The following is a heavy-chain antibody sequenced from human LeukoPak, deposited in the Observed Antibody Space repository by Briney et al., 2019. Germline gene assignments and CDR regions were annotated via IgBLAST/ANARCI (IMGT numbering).Heavy chain of an antibody. CDR3: AREVAAAVNIWYFDY. CDR2: INPSGGST. Sequence: ASVKVSCKASGYTFTSYYMHWVRQAPGQGLEWMGIINPSGGSTSYAQKFRGRVTMTRDTSTSTVYMELSSLRSEDTAVYYCAREVAAAVNIWYFDYWGQGTLVTVSS. D-gene: IGHD6-13*01. J-gene: IGHJ4*02. V-gene: IGHV1-46*01. CDR1: GYTFTSYY.